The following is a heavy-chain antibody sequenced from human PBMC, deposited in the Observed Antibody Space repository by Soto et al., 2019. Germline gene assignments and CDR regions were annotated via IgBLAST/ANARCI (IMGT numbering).Heavy chain of an antibody. CDR1: GFTFSSYS. V-gene: IGHV3-21*01. CDR3: ARESLAARDAFDI. D-gene: IGHD6-6*01. J-gene: IGHJ3*02. Sequence: GGSLRLSCAASGFTFSSYSMNWVRQAPGKGLEWVSSISSSSSYIYYADSVKGRFTISRDNAKNSLYLQMNSLRAEDTAVYYCARESLAARDAFDIWGQGTMVTVSS. CDR2: ISSSSSYI.